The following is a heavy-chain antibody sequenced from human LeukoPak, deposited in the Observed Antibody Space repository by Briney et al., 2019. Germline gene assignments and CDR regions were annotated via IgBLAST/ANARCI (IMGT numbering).Heavy chain of an antibody. D-gene: IGHD6-13*01. V-gene: IGHV4-38-2*02. CDR1: GYSTSSGYY. CDR2: IYHSGST. CDR3: ARARSGIAGFDP. Sequence: PSETLSLTCTVSGYSTSSGYYWGWIRQPPGKGLEWIGSIYHSGSTYYNPSLKSRVTISVDTSKNQFSLKLSSVTAADTAVYYCARARSGIAGFDPWGQGTLVTVSS. J-gene: IGHJ5*02.